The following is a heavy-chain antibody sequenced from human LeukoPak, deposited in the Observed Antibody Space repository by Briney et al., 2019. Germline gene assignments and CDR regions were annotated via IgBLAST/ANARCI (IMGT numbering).Heavy chain of an antibody. Sequence: ASVKVSCKASGYTFTGYYMHWVRQAPGQGLEWMGWINPNSGGTNYAQKFQGRVTMTRDTSISTAYMELSRLRFDDTAVYYCASGCSSTSCYEYYFDYWGQGTLVTVSS. CDR3: ASGCSSTSCYEYYFDY. V-gene: IGHV1-2*02. J-gene: IGHJ4*02. CDR1: GYTFTGYY. D-gene: IGHD2-2*01. CDR2: INPNSGGT.